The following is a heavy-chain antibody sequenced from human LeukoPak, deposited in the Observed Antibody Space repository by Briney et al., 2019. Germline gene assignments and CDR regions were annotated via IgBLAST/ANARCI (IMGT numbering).Heavy chain of an antibody. J-gene: IGHJ4*02. CDR3: ARVLEGVTTYYFDY. CDR2: IVGSSSTK. D-gene: IGHD3-10*01. V-gene: IGHV3-48*01. Sequence: PGGSLRLSCAASGFNFYIYSMSWVRQAPGKGLEWVSYIVGSSSTKYYADSVKGRFTISRDNGKGSLYLQMNSLRAEDTATYYCARVLEGVTTYYFDYWGQGTLVTVSS. CDR1: GFNFYIYS.